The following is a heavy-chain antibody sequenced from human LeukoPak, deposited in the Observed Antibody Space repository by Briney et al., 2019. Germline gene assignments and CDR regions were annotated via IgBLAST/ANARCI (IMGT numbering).Heavy chain of an antibody. CDR3: ANQLTYYYDSSGYYDADAFDI. Sequence: PGGSLRLSCAASGVTFSSYGMHWVREAPGKALEGGAFIRYDGSNKYYADSVKGRFTISRDNSKNTLYLQMNSLSAEDTAVYYCANQLTYYYDSSGYYDADAFDIWGQGTMVTVSS. J-gene: IGHJ3*02. CDR1: GVTFSSYG. D-gene: IGHD3-22*01. V-gene: IGHV3-30*02. CDR2: IRYDGSNK.